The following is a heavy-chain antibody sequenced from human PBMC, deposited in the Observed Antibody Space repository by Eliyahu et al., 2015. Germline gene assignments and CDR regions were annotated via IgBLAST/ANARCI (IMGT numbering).Heavy chain of an antibody. Sequence: QVQLVQSGAEVKKPGAPVKVSCXASGYXFTSYXIXXVRQATGQGLEWMGWMNPNSGNTGYAQKFQGRVTMTRNTSISTAYMELSSLRSEDTAVYYCASGPTIHSSWYKSYYYYYMDVWGKGTTVTVSS. CDR2: MNPNSGNT. CDR1: GYXFTSYX. D-gene: IGHD6-13*01. V-gene: IGHV1-8*01. CDR3: ASGPTIHSSWYKSYYYYYMDV. J-gene: IGHJ6*03.